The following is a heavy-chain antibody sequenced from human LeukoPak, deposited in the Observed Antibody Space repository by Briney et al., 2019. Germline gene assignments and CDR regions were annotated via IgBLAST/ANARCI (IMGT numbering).Heavy chain of an antibody. CDR3: ARASSSVGWFDP. J-gene: IGHJ5*02. V-gene: IGHV3-21*01. CDR2: ISSSSSYI. CDR1: GFTFSSYS. D-gene: IGHD6-6*01. Sequence: GGSPRLSCAASGFTFSSYSMNWVRQAPGKGLEWVSSISSSSSYIYYADSVKGRFTISRDNAKNSLYLQMNSLRAEDTAVYYCARASSSVGWFDPWGQGTLVTVSS.